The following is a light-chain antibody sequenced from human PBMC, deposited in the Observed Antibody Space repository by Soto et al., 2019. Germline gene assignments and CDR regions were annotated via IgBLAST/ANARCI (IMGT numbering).Light chain of an antibody. CDR1: QSVSNRY. CDR3: QQRSIWPRNT. CDR2: GAS. J-gene: IGKJ2*01. V-gene: IGKV3D-20*02. Sequence: EIVLTQSPGILSLSPGKRATLSCRASQSVSNRYLAWYQRKPGQAPRLLIHGASTRATGIPDRFIGSGSGTDFTLTISRLEPEDFAVYYCQQRSIWPRNTFGLGTKLEIK.